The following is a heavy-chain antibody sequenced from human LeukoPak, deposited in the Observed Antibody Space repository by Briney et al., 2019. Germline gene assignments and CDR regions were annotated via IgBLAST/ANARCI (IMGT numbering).Heavy chain of an antibody. J-gene: IGHJ3*02. CDR2: ISSSSTYI. CDR3: ARDQSIVLMVYARVAFDI. D-gene: IGHD2-8*01. Sequence: GGSLRLSCVASGFTFSINSMNWVRQAPGKGLEWVSSISSSSTYIYYADSVKGRFTISRDNAKNSLYLQMNSLRAEDTAVYYCARDQSIVLMVYARVAFDIWGQGTMVTVSS. CDR1: GFTFSINS. V-gene: IGHV3-21*01.